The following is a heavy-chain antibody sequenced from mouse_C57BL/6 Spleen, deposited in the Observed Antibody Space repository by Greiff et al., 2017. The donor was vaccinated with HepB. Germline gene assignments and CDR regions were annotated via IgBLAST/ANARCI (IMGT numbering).Heavy chain of an antibody. V-gene: IGHV1-78*01. J-gene: IGHJ3*01. CDR2: IYPRDGST. D-gene: IGHD4-1*01. Sequence: QVQLKESDAELVKPGASVKISCKVSGYTFTDHTIHWMKQRPEQGLEWIGYIYPRDGSTKYNEKFKGKATLTADKSSSTAYMQLNSLTSEDSAVYFCARGSKPLGRKEAWFAYWGQGTLVTVSA. CDR1: GYTFTDHT. CDR3: ARGSKPLGRKEAWFAY.